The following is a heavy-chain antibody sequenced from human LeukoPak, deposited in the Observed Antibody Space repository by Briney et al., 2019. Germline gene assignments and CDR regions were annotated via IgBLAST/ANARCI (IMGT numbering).Heavy chain of an antibody. CDR2: ISGSGGST. D-gene: IGHD3-10*01. J-gene: IGHJ3*02. CDR1: GFTFSSYA. CDR3: AKRPEDRYYYGSGSYFPEIAFDI. V-gene: IGHV3-23*01. Sequence: RSGGSLRLSCAASGFTFSSYAMSWVRQAPGKGLEWVSAISGSGGSTYYADSVRGRFTISRDNSKNTLYLQMNSLRAEDTAVYYCAKRPEDRYYYGSGSYFPEIAFDIWGQGTMVTVSS.